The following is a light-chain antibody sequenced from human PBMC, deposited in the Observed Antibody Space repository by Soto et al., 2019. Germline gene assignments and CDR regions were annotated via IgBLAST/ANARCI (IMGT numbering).Light chain of an antibody. J-gene: IGLJ1*01. CDR3: SSYTSSSIDDV. V-gene: IGLV2-14*01. CDR2: EVS. CDR1: RSDVGGYNY. Sequence: QSALTQPASVSGSPGQSITISCTGTRSDVGGYNYVSWYQQHPGKAPKLMIYEVSNRPSGVSNRFSGSKSGNTASLTISGLQAEDEADYYCSSYTSSSIDDVFGTGTKVTVL.